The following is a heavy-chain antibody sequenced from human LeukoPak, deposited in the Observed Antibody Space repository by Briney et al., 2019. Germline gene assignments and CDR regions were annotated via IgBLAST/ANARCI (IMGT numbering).Heavy chain of an antibody. CDR3: ARPYYYDSSGYYTGDAFDI. Sequence: PGGSLRLSCAASGFTFSSYAMSWVRQAPGKGLEWVSAISGSGGSTYYADSVKGRFTISRDNSKNTLYLQMNSLRAEDTAVYYCARPYYYDSSGYYTGDAFDIWGQGTMVTVSS. V-gene: IGHV3-23*01. CDR1: GFTFSSYA. CDR2: ISGSGGST. J-gene: IGHJ3*02. D-gene: IGHD3-22*01.